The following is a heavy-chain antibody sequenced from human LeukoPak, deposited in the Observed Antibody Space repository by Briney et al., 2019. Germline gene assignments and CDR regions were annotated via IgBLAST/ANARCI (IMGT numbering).Heavy chain of an antibody. CDR3: TRLTDLAGAYDFVGFDY. CDR2: ISGSGGST. CDR1: GFTFNTYA. V-gene: IGHV3-23*01. D-gene: IGHD3-16*01. Sequence: SGGSLRLSCAASGFTFNTYAMSWVRQAPGKGLEWVSAISGSGGSTYYADSVKGRFTISRDNSKNTLYLQMNSLKTEDTALYYCTRLTDLAGAYDFVGFDYWGQGTLVTVSS. J-gene: IGHJ4*02.